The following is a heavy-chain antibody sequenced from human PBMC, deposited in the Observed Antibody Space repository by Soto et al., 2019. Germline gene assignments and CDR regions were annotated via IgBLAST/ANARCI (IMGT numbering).Heavy chain of an antibody. CDR1: GFSFSRYA. Sequence: GGSLRLSCAASGFSFSRYAILWVRQAPGKGLEWVAVISKDGSHKYYLESVKGRFTISRDNSKNILSLQMNSLRGEDTAVYYCARSRSGAVADSFDFWGKGT. J-gene: IGHJ4*02. CDR3: ARSRSGAVADSFDF. V-gene: IGHV3-30*04. D-gene: IGHD3-10*01. CDR2: ISKDGSHK.